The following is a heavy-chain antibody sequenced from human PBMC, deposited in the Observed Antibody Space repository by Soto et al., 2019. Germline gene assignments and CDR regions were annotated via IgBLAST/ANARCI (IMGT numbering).Heavy chain of an antibody. V-gene: IGHV3-20*04. CDR2: INWNGGST. Sequence: GGSLRLSCAASGFTFGDYGMSWVRQAPGKGREWVSGINWNGGSTDYADSVKGLFTISRDNAKNSLYLQMNSLRAADTAVYYCAREAKPLATATDYSMDVWGKGTTVTVSS. CDR1: GFTFGDYG. J-gene: IGHJ6*03. CDR3: AREAKPLATATDYSMDV.